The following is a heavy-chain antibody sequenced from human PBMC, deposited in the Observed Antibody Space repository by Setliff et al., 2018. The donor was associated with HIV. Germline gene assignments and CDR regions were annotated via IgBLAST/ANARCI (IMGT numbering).Heavy chain of an antibody. Sequence: PSETLSLTCSVSGGSVSSVNYYWSWIRQPPGKGLEWIGYIHYTGSTTYNPTLKSRVTMSIDTSKNQFSLKVRSVSAADTAVYYCARDPPGYGDSNDYWGQGMLVTVSS. CDR2: IHYTGST. D-gene: IGHD4-17*01. J-gene: IGHJ4*02. CDR1: GGSVSSVNYY. V-gene: IGHV4-61*01. CDR3: ARDPPGYGDSNDY.